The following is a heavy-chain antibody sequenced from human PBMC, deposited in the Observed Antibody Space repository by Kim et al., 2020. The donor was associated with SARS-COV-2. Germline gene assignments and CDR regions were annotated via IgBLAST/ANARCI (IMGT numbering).Heavy chain of an antibody. CDR2: ISSSSSYT. CDR1: GFTFSDYY. CDR3: ARVGPYYDSSEGAFDI. Sequence: GGSLRLSCAASGFTFSDYYMSWIRQAPGKGLEWVSYISSSSSYTNYADSVKGRFTISRDNAKNSLYLQMNSLRAEDTAVYYCARVGPYYDSSEGAFDIWGQGTMVTVSS. D-gene: IGHD3-22*01. V-gene: IGHV3-11*06. J-gene: IGHJ3*02.